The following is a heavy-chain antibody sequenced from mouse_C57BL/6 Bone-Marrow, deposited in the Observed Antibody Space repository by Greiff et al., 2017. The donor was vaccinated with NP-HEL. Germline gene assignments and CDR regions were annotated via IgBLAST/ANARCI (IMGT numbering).Heavy chain of an antibody. V-gene: IGHV1-53*01. D-gene: IGHD1-1*01. J-gene: IGHJ3*01. CDR3: TRGVYGGFAC. CDR1: GYTFTSYY. Sequence: QVQLQQPGAELVKPGASVKLSCKASGYTFTSYYMYWVKQRPGQGLEWIGEINPSNGGTNFNEKFKSKATLTVDKSSSTAYMQLSSLTSEDSAVYYCTRGVYGGFACWGQGTLVTVSA. CDR2: INPSNGGT.